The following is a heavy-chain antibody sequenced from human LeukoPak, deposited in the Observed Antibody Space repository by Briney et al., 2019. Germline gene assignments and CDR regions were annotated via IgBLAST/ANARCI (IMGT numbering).Heavy chain of an antibody. V-gene: IGHV4-59*01. CDR1: GGSISNYF. D-gene: IGHD6-19*01. Sequence: SETLSLTCTVSGGSISNYFWSWIRQPPGEGLEWIGFITYSGSTDHNPSLKSRVTISVDASKNQFSLKLTSVTAADTAVYYCVRHTTSGWYQVVYWGQGTLVTVSS. CDR2: ITYSGST. CDR3: VRHTTSGWYQVVY. J-gene: IGHJ4*02.